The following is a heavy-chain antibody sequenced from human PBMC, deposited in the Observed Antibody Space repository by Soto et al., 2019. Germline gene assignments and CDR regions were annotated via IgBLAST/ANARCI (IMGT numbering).Heavy chain of an antibody. D-gene: IGHD5-18*01. CDR2: IYYSGST. Sequence: SETLSLTCTVSGGSLSSGGYYWSWIRLHPGKGLEWIGYIYYSGSTYYNPSLKSRVTISVDTSKNQFSLKLSSVTAADTAVYYCVRDVDTAMVNSTPYAIDAWGQGTTVT. CDR1: GGSLSSGGYY. V-gene: IGHV4-31*03. J-gene: IGHJ6*02. CDR3: VRDVDTAMVNSTPYAIDA.